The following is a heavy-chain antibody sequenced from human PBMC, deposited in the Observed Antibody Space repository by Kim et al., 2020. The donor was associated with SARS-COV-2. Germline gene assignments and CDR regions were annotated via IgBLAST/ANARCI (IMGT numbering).Heavy chain of an antibody. D-gene: IGHD3-22*01. J-gene: IGHJ4*02. Sequence: SETLSLTCTVSGGSISSSSYYWGWIRQPPGKGLEWIGSIYYSGSTYYNPSLKSRVTISVDTSKNQFSLKLSSVTAADTAVYYCAIAPETYYYDSSGYEYWGQGTLVTVSS. CDR1: GGSISSSSYY. CDR3: AIAPETYYYDSSGYEY. CDR2: IYYSGST. V-gene: IGHV4-39*01.